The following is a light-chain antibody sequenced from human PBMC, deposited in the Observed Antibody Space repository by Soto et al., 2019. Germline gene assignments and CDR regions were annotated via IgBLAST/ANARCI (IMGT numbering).Light chain of an antibody. CDR3: AAWDDSLNGLYV. J-gene: IGLJ1*01. V-gene: IGLV1-44*01. CDR2: SSN. CDR1: SSNIGRNP. Sequence: QSVLTQPPSASGTPGQRVTISCSGSSSNIGRNPVNWYLQLPGTAPKLLIYSSNQRPSGVPDRFSGSKSGTSASLAISGLQSEDEADYYCAAWDDSLNGLYVFGTGTKVTVL.